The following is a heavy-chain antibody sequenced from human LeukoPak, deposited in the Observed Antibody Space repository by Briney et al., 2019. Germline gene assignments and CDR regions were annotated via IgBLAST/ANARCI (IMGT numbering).Heavy chain of an antibody. Sequence: GGSLRLSCAASGSTISSCWMHWVRQAPGKGLVWVSRINTDGSRTNYADSVKGRFTISRDNAKNTLYLQMNSLRAEDTAIYYCARTAPQTRNAFDIWGQGTMVTVSS. CDR3: ARTAPQTRNAFDI. CDR1: GSTISSCW. V-gene: IGHV3-74*01. D-gene: IGHD2-21*02. CDR2: INTDGSRT. J-gene: IGHJ3*02.